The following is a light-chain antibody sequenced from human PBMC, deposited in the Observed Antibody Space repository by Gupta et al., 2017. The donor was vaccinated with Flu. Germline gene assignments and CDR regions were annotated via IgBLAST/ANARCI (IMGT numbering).Light chain of an antibody. J-gene: IGLJ2*01. Sequence: QSVLTQPPSASGTPGQRVSLSCSGRSSNVGSNSVHWYQQLPGTAPKLLIFRNNQRPSGVPDRFSGSKSGASASLAISGLRSDDEADYYCASWDDSLSAVVFGGGTKLTAL. CDR3: ASWDDSLSAVV. CDR2: RNN. CDR1: SSNVGSNS. V-gene: IGLV1-47*01.